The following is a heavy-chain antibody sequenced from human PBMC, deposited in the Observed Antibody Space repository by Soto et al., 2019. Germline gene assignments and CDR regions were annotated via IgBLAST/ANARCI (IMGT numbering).Heavy chain of an antibody. CDR2: IYTGGGT. V-gene: IGHV3-66*01. CDR1: GLPVSTNP. Sequence: EVQLVESGGGLVQPWGSLRLSLAASGLPVSTNPMSWVRQAPGKGLEWVSVIYTGGGTHYADSVKGRFTISRDNSKNTVNLQMNSLRPEDTAVYYCARDGSGHWGQGTLVTVSS. J-gene: IGHJ4*02. CDR3: ARDGSGH.